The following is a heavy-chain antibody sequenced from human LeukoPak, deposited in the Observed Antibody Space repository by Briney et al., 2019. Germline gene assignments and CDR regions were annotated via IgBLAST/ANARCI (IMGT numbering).Heavy chain of an antibody. CDR1: GFTFSSYA. J-gene: IGHJ6*02. CDR3: AKAALVRGVIIPYYYYSMDV. Sequence: GGSLRLSCAASGFTFSSYAMSWVRQAPGKGLEWVSALSGSGTSTYHADSVKGRFTISRDNFKNTLYLQMNSLRAEDTAVYYCAKAALVRGVIIPYYYYSMDVWGQGTTVTVSS. V-gene: IGHV3-23*01. D-gene: IGHD3-10*01. CDR2: LSGSGTST.